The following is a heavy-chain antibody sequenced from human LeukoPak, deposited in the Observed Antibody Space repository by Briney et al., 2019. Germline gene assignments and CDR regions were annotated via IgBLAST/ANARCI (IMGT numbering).Heavy chain of an antibody. CDR3: ARDGVGEMATINFDY. CDR2: INPSGGSA. J-gene: IGHJ4*02. D-gene: IGHD5-24*01. CDR1: GYTFTSYY. V-gene: IGHV1-46*01. Sequence: ASVKVSCRASGYTFTSYYMHWVRQAPGQGLEWMGIINPSGGSASYAQKFQGRVTMTRDTSTSTVYMKLSSLRSEDTAVYYCARDGVGEMATINFDYWGQGTLVTVSS.